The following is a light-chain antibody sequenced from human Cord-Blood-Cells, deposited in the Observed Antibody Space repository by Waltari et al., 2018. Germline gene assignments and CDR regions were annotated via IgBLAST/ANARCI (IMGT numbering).Light chain of an antibody. CDR2: KAS. CDR1: QSISIW. J-gene: IGKJ1*01. V-gene: IGKV1-5*03. CDR3: QQYNSYSRT. Sequence: DIQMTQSLSTLSASVGDRVTITCRASQSISIWLAWYQQKPGKAPKLLFYKASSLESGVPSRFSGSGSGTEFTLTISSLQPDDFATYYCQQYNSYSRTFGQGTKVEIK.